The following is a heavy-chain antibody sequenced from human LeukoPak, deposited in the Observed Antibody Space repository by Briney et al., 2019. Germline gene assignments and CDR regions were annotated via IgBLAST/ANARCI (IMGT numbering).Heavy chain of an antibody. CDR1: GLTFSAYA. Sequence: PGGSLRLSCAASGLTFSAYAMTWVRQAPGKGLEWVSGISGSGTGTYYADSVKGRFIISRDNSKNTLYLQMNRLRAEDTAVYYCAKAWGNTAASGTYYFDYWGQGTLVTVSS. V-gene: IGHV3-23*01. J-gene: IGHJ4*02. CDR2: ISGSGTGT. CDR3: AKAWGNTAASGTYYFDY. D-gene: IGHD6-13*01.